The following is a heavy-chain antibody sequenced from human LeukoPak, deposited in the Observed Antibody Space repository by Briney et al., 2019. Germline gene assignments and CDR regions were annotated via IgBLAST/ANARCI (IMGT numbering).Heavy chain of an antibody. CDR3: ARVLHIVATLDY. J-gene: IGHJ4*02. V-gene: IGHV3-20*04. Sequence: GGSLRLSCAASGFTFDDYGMSWVRQAPGKGLEWVSGINWNGGSTGYADSVKGRFTISRDNAKNSLYLQMNSLRAEDTDLYFCARVLHIVATLDYWGQGTLVTVFS. D-gene: IGHD5-12*01. CDR1: GFTFDDYG. CDR2: INWNGGST.